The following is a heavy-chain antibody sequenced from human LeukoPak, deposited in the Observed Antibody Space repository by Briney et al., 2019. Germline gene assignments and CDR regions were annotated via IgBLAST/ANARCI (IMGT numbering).Heavy chain of an antibody. V-gene: IGHV4-59*01. CDR1: GGPISSYY. CDR2: IYYSGST. J-gene: IGHJ6*02. D-gene: IGHD3-10*01. CDR3: ARGVRYYGSGSYYGRYYYYYGMDV. Sequence: SETLSLTCTVSGGPISSYYWSWIRQPPGKGLEWIGYIYYSGSTNYNPSLKSRVTISVDTSKNQFSLKLSSVTAADTAVYYCARGVRYYGSGSYYGRYYYYYGMDVWGQGTTVTVSS.